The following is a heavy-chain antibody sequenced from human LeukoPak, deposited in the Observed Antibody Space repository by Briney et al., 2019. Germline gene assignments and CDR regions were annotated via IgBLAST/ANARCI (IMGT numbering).Heavy chain of an antibody. D-gene: IGHD3-10*01. CDR3: ARRTMANLRAFDI. J-gene: IGHJ3*02. V-gene: IGHV4-39*01. CDR1: GGSISSSSYY. CDR2: IYYSEST. Sequence: PSETLSLTCTVSGGSISSSSYYWGWIRQPPGKGLEWIVSIYYSESTYYNPSLKSRATISVDTSKNQISLKLSSVTAADTAVYYCARRTMANLRAFDIWGQGTMVTVSS.